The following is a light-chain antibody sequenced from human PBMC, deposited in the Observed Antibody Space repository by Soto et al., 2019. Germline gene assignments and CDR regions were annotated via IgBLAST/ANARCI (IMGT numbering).Light chain of an antibody. CDR1: SSDVGGSNY. J-gene: IGLJ2*01. V-gene: IGLV2-11*01. Sequence: QSALTQPRAVCGSPGQSVTISCTGTSSDVGGSNYVSWYQQHPDKAPKLMIYDVSQRPSGVPDRFSGSKSGYTASLTISGLQAEDEADYYCCSYAGSYTYVVFGGGTKLTVL. CDR3: CSYAGSYTYVV. CDR2: DVS.